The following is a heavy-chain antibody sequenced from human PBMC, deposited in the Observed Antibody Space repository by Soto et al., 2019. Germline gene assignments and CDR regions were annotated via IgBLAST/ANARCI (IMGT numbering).Heavy chain of an antibody. D-gene: IGHD3-22*01. Sequence: GESLKISCKGSGYNFTSSWISWVRQMPGKGLEWMGRIDPSDSYTKYSPSFQGHVTMSADKSISTAYLQWSSLKASDTAMYFCASPQTVTVILAVGDAMDVWGQGTTVTVSS. V-gene: IGHV5-10-1*01. J-gene: IGHJ6*02. CDR3: ASPQTVTVILAVGDAMDV. CDR2: IDPSDSYT. CDR1: GYNFTSSW.